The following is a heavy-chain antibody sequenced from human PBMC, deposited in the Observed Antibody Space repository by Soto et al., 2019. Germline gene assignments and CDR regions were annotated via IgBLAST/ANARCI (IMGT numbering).Heavy chain of an antibody. D-gene: IGHD1-1*01. V-gene: IGHV1-69*12. J-gene: IGHJ5*02. CDR3: GGTIGRTGGGWFDP. Sequence: QVQLVQSGAEVKKPGSSVKVSCKASGGTFSSYAISWVRQAPGQGLEWMGGIIPIFGTANYAQKFQGRVTITGDESTSTGYGGRRSVRCEDTAVYYWGGTIGRTGGGWFDPWGQGTLVTVSS. CDR2: IIPIFGTA. CDR1: GGTFSSYA.